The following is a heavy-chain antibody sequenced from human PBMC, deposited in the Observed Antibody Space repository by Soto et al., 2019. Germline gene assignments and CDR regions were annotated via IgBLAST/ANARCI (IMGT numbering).Heavy chain of an antibody. CDR1: GYTFTSYG. V-gene: IGHV1-18*01. CDR2: ISAYNGNT. Sequence: QVQLVQSGAEVKKPGASVKVSCKASGYTFTSYGISWVRQAPGQGLEWMGWISAYNGNTNYAQKLQGRVTMTTDTSTSTAYMGLRSLRSDDTAVYSCARGGHSGYDWQWIQLWLGWCDPWGQGTLVTVSS. J-gene: IGHJ5*02. CDR3: ARGGHSGYDWQWIQLWLGWCDP. D-gene: IGHD5-18*01.